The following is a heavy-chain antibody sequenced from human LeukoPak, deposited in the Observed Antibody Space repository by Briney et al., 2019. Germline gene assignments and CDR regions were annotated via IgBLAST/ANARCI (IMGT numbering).Heavy chain of an antibody. Sequence: SETLSLTCAVYGGSFSPYYWGWIRQPPGKGLEWIGEINHSGSTNYNPSLKSRVTISVDTSKNQFSLKLSSVTAADTAVYYCARGGFYCGGDCYVDYWGQGTLVTVSS. CDR1: GGSFSPYY. D-gene: IGHD2-21*02. CDR2: INHSGST. J-gene: IGHJ4*02. CDR3: ARGGFYCGGDCYVDY. V-gene: IGHV4-34*01.